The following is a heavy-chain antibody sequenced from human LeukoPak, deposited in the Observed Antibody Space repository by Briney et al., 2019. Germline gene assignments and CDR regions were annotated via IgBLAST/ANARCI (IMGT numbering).Heavy chain of an antibody. Sequence: PSETLSLTCTVSGGSISSSSYYWGWIRQPPGKGLEWIGSIYYSGSTYYNPSLKSRVTISVDTSKNQFSLKLSSVTAADTAVYYCARTVRALVYDPRLFDYWGQGTLVTVSS. CDR1: GGSISSSSYY. CDR2: IYYSGST. CDR3: ARTVRALVYDPRLFDY. V-gene: IGHV4-39*01. D-gene: IGHD6-13*01. J-gene: IGHJ4*02.